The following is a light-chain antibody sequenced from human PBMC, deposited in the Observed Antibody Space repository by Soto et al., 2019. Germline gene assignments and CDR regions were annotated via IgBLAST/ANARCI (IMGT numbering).Light chain of an antibody. Sequence: EIVKTQSPATLSVSPGERATLSCRASQSVSSNLAWYQQKPGQAPRLLIYGASTRATGIPARFRGSGSGTEFTLTISSLQSEDFAVYYCQQYNNWPITFGQGTRLEIK. CDR3: QQYNNWPIT. J-gene: IGKJ5*01. CDR1: QSVSSN. CDR2: GAS. V-gene: IGKV3-15*01.